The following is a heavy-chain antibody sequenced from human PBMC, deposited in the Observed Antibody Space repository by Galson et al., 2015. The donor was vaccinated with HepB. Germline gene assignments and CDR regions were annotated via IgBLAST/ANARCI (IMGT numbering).Heavy chain of an antibody. Sequence: SLRLSCAASGFTFSSYGMHWVRQAPGKGLEWVAVISYDGSNKYYADSVKGRFTISRDNSKNTLYLQMNSLRAEDTAVYYCAKPTGGSSYYYGMDVWGQGTTVTVSS. CDR1: GFTFSSYG. J-gene: IGHJ6*02. V-gene: IGHV3-30*18. CDR2: ISYDGSNK. CDR3: AKPTGGSSYYYGMDV.